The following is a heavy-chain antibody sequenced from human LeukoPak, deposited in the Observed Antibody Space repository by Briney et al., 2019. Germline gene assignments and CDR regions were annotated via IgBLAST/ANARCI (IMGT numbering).Heavy chain of an antibody. D-gene: IGHD3-22*01. J-gene: IGHJ4*02. V-gene: IGHV3-20*04. CDR2: INWNGGST. CDR1: GFTFGDYG. Sequence: PGGSLRLSCAASGFTFGDYGMSWVRQAPGKGLEWVSGINWNGGSTGYADSVKGRFTISRDNAKNSLYLQMNRLRAEDTALYYCAVNYYDSSGYCPGGYWGQGTLVTVSS. CDR3: AVNYYDSSGYCPGGY.